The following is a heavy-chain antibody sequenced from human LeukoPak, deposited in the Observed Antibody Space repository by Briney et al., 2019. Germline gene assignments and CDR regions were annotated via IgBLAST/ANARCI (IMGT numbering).Heavy chain of an antibody. V-gene: IGHV3-30-3*01. CDR3: ARGYGDSGFDY. Sequence: GGSLRLSCAASGFTFSSDAMHWARQAPGKGLGWVAVISYDGSNKYYADSVKGRFTISRDNSKNTLYLQMNSLRAEDTAVYYCARGYGDSGFDYWGQGTLVTVSS. D-gene: IGHD4-17*01. CDR1: GFTFSSDA. J-gene: IGHJ4*02. CDR2: ISYDGSNK.